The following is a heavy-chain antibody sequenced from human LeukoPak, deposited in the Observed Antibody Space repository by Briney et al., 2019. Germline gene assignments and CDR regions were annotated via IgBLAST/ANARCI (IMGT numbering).Heavy chain of an antibody. CDR1: GGTFSSYA. V-gene: IGHV1-69*01. CDR2: IIPIFGTA. J-gene: IGHJ4*02. Sequence: SVKVSCTASGGTFSSYAISWVRQAPGQGLEWMGGIIPIFGTANYAQKFQGRVTITADESTSTAYMELSSLRSEDTAVYYCASLGARLSPYYFDYWGQGTLVTVSS. CDR3: ASLGARLSPYYFDY. D-gene: IGHD6-6*01.